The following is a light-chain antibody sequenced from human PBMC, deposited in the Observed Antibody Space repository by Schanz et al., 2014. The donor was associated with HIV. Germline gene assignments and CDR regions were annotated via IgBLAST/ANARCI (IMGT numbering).Light chain of an antibody. CDR2: EAS. Sequence: DIQLTQSPSILSASVGDEVTITCRASQGIGTWLAWYQQKPGKAPELLIYEASTLKSGVPLRFTGSGSGTEFALTISSLQPDDFATYYCQQYTPYSHTFGQGTTLEI. V-gene: IGKV1-5*03. CDR1: QGIGTW. J-gene: IGKJ2*01. CDR3: QQYTPYSHT.